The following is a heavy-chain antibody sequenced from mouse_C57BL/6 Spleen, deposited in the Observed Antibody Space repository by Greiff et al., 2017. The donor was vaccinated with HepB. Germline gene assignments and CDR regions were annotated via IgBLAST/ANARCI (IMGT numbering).Heavy chain of an antibody. Sequence: VQLQQSGAELAKPGASVKLSCKASGYTFTSYWMHWVKQRPGQGLEWSGYINPSSGYTKYNQKFKDKATLTADKSSSTAYMQLSSRTYADSAVYYCARWLLGAMHYWGQGTSVTVSS. CDR2: INPSSGYT. D-gene: IGHD2-3*01. CDR3: ARWLLGAMHY. CDR1: GYTFTSYW. V-gene: IGHV1-7*01. J-gene: IGHJ4*01.